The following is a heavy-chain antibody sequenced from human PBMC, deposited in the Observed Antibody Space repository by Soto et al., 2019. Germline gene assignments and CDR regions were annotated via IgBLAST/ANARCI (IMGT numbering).Heavy chain of an antibody. D-gene: IGHD2-21*01. CDR1: GGSLISSSW. J-gene: IGHJ3*02. CDR3: ARGSSFRGDFDI. V-gene: IGHV4-4*02. Sequence: SETLSLTCGVSGGSLISSSWWSWLRQSPGKGLEWIGEIYHAGSPNYNPSFQSRVIISLDKSKNNFSLRLTSVTAADAAIYYCARGSSFRGDFDIWGQGTTVTVSS. CDR2: IYHAGSP.